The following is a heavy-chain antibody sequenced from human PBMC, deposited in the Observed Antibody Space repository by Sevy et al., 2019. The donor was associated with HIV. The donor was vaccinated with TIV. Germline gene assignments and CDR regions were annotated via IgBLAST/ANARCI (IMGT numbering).Heavy chain of an antibody. D-gene: IGHD3-16*01. CDR1: GFTFSDHY. CDR2: ISSGGSTK. J-gene: IGHJ4*02. Sequence: GGSLRLSCAASGFTFSDHYMSWIRQAPGKGLEWVSFISSGGSTKYYGDSVRGRFTISRDKAKNSLYLQMNSLRAEDTAVYYCAREGGRREGEPYFDYWGQGTLVTVSS. V-gene: IGHV3-11*01. CDR3: AREGGRREGEPYFDY.